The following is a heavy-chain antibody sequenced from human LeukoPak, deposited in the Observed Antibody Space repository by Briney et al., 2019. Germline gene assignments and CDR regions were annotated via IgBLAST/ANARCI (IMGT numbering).Heavy chain of an antibody. CDR3: ASSPCYYGSGSYFYFDY. V-gene: IGHV1-69*13. Sequence: SVKVSFTASGGTFTIYAISWVRQAPGQGLEWMGGIIPIFGTANYAQKFQGRVTITADESTSTAYMELSSLRSEDTAVYYCASSPCYYGSGSYFYFDYWGQGTLVTVSS. D-gene: IGHD3-10*01. J-gene: IGHJ4*02. CDR2: IIPIFGTA. CDR1: GGTFTIYA.